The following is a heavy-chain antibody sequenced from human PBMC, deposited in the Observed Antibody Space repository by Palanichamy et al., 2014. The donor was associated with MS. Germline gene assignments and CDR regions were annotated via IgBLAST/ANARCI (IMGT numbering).Heavy chain of an antibody. CDR1: IHFQWLL. CDR2: TDNDGSAT. CDR3: ARDKAPGYFDY. D-gene: IGHD6-13*01. J-gene: IGHJ4*02. Sequence: EVQLVSPGRRSSAWGVPETLLCSLWIHFQWLLDALGPPSSGKGLIWVARTDNDGSATSYADSVKGRFTVSRDNAKNTLYLEMNSLSAEDTAVYFCARDKAPGYFDYWGQGTLVTVSS. V-gene: IGHV3-74*01.